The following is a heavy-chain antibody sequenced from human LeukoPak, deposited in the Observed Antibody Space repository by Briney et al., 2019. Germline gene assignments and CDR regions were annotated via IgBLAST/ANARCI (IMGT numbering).Heavy chain of an antibody. J-gene: IGHJ4*02. CDR3: ARRPGRGYRPFDC. Sequence: SETLSLTCAVYGGSFSGYYWSWIRQPPGKGLEWIGEINHSGSTNYNPSLKSRVTISVDTSKNQFSLKLSSVTAADTAVYYCARRPGRGYRPFDCWGQGTLVTVSS. CDR1: GGSFSGYY. V-gene: IGHV4-34*01. D-gene: IGHD5-18*01. CDR2: INHSGST.